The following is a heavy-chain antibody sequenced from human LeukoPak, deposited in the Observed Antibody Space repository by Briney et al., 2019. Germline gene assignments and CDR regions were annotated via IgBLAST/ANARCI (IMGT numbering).Heavy chain of an antibody. D-gene: IGHD3-16*01. J-gene: IGHJ6*02. CDR3: ARDQQLGGHSYYYYGMDV. CDR2: ISGGGVTT. Sequence: GSLRLXCVGSGFTSIAYALTWARQAPGKGLEWVSGISGGGVTTYYADSVKGRFTISRGNSKNTLYLQMNSLRADDTAIYYCARDQQLGGHSYYYYGMDVWGQGTTVTVSS. V-gene: IGHV3-23*01. CDR1: GFTSIAYA.